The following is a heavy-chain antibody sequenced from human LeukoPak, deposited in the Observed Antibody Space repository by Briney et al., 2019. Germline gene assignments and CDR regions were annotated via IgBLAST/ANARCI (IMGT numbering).Heavy chain of an antibody. V-gene: IGHV1-69*13. CDR3: ASSDFWSGSNWFDP. D-gene: IGHD3-3*01. Sequence: ASVKVSCKASGGTFSSYAISWVRQAPGQGLEWMGGIIPIFGTANYAQKFQGRVMITADESTSTAYMELSSLRSEDTAVYYCASSDFWSGSNWFDPWGQGTLVTVSS. CDR2: IIPIFGTA. CDR1: GGTFSSYA. J-gene: IGHJ5*02.